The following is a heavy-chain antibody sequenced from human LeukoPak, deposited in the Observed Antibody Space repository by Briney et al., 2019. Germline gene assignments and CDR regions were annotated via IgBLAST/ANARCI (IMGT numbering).Heavy chain of an antibody. D-gene: IGHD3-22*01. Sequence: PGGSLRLSCAASGFTFSSYAMSWVRQAPGKGLEWVAVIWYDGSNKYYADSVKGRFTISRDNPKNTLYLQMNSLRAEDTAVYYCARDDSSAYLNNWGQGTLVTVSS. CDR2: IWYDGSNK. CDR3: ARDDSSAYLNN. CDR1: GFTFSSYA. J-gene: IGHJ4*02. V-gene: IGHV3-33*08.